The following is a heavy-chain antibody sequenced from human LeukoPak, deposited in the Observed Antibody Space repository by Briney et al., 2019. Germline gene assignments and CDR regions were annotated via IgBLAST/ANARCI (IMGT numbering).Heavy chain of an antibody. D-gene: IGHD2-15*01. J-gene: IGHJ3*02. CDR2: IYSSGST. V-gene: IGHV4-39*02. CDR3: ASDIVVVVAATAFRAFDI. CDR1: GASISGSGYY. Sequence: PSETLSLTCTVSGASISGSGYYWGWLRQPPGKGLEWIGSIYSSGSTYYNASLQSRVTISIETSKNQISLRLNSVTAADTAMYYCASDIVVVVAATAFRAFDIWGQGTMVTVSS.